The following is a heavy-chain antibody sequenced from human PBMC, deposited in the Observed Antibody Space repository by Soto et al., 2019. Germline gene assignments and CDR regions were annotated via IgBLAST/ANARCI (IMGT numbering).Heavy chain of an antibody. Sequence: EVQLMESGGGLVQPGGSLRLSCAAPGSPFSSYALNWSGQAPGKGLDWVSAISATGTTTNYADPVKGRFTISGDNSKRTLFLQMDSLSPEDTAVYYCATYSSPFDYWGQGTLVTVSS. CDR2: ISATGTTT. D-gene: IGHD6-13*01. CDR3: ATYSSPFDY. J-gene: IGHJ4*02. V-gene: IGHV3-23*01. CDR1: GSPFSSYA.